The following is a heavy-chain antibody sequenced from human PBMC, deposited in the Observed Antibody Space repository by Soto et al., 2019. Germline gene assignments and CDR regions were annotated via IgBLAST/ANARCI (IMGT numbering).Heavy chain of an antibody. V-gene: IGHV4-34*01. CDR2: INHSGST. D-gene: IGHD6-13*01. Sequence: QVQLQQWGAGLLKPSETLSLTCAVYGGSFSGYYWSWIRQPPGKGLEWIGEINHSGSTNYNPSLKSRVTISVDTSKNQFFLKLSSVTAADTAVYYCATGLRAAAADYWGQGTLVTVSS. J-gene: IGHJ4*02. CDR1: GGSFSGYY. CDR3: ATGLRAAAADY.